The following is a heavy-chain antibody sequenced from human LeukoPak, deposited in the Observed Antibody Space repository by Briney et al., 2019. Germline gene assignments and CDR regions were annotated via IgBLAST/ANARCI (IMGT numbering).Heavy chain of an antibody. Sequence: GGSLRLSCAASGFTFSSNYMSWVRQAPGKGLEWFSVIYSGGTTYYAASVKGRFSISRDNSKNTLYLQMNSLRAEDTAVYYCAKLPSTYYYDSSGYSFDCWGQGTLVTVSS. D-gene: IGHD3-22*01. CDR2: IYSGGTT. CDR3: AKLPSTYYYDSSGYSFDC. J-gene: IGHJ4*02. V-gene: IGHV3-53*05. CDR1: GFTFSSNY.